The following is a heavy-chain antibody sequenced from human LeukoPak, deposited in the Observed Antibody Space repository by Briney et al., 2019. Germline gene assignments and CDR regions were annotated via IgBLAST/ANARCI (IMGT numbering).Heavy chain of an antibody. J-gene: IGHJ4*02. CDR1: GFTFSDYY. CDR2: ISFDSSYT. V-gene: IGHV3-11*06. CDR3: ARGGYYDTSGYSPLEY. Sequence: PGGSLRLSCAASGFTFSDYYMSWIRQAPGEGLEWVSYISFDSSYTNYADSVKGRFTISRDNAKNSLHVQMNSLRAEDTAVYYCARGGYYDTSGYSPLEYWGQGTLVTVSS. D-gene: IGHD3-22*01.